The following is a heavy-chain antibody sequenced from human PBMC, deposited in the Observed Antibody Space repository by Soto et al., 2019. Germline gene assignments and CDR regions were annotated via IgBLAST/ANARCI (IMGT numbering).Heavy chain of an antibody. Sequence: EVQLLESGGGLVQPGGSLRFSCAASGFTFSSYAMNWVRQAPGKGLEWVSVISGSRDSTYYADSVKGRFPTSRDNSKKPLYLQMNSLRAEDTAIYYSASRGSGSYYDYWGQRNLV. J-gene: IGHJ4*02. CDR2: ISGSRDST. CDR1: GFTFSSYA. V-gene: IGHV3-23*01. D-gene: IGHD1-26*01. CDR3: ASRGSGSYYDY.